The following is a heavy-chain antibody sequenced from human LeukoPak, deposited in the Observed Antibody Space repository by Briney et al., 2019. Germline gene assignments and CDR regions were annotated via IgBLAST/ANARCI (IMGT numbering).Heavy chain of an antibody. CDR3: ATDAYSSSWYGNY. CDR1: LLTFSYYG. J-gene: IGHJ4*02. CDR2: INSSGSST. Sequence: PAGSLRLSCAPSLLTFSYYGMIWVRQAPGKGLEWVSRINSSGSSTNYADSVKGRFTISRDNSKNKLYLLQLNFAAAAEAVYYCATDAYSSSWYGNYWGQGTLVTVSS. V-gene: IGHV3-23*01. D-gene: IGHD6-13*01.